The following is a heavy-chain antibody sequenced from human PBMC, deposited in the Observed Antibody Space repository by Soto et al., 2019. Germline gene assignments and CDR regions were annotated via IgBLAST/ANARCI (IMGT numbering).Heavy chain of an antibody. Sequence: SETLSLTCAVSGGSISSGGYSWSWIQQPPGKGLEWIGYIYHSGSTYYNPSLKSRVTISVDRSKNQFSLKLSSVTAADTAVYYCARSRNYGVLDAFDIWGQGTMVTVSS. D-gene: IGHD3-10*01. V-gene: IGHV4-30-2*01. CDR3: ARSRNYGVLDAFDI. CDR2: IYHSGST. CDR1: GGSISSGGYS. J-gene: IGHJ3*02.